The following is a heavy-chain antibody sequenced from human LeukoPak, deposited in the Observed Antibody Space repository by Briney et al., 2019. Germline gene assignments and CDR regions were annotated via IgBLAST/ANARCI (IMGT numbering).Heavy chain of an antibody. CDR3: AKDADYVGVRGVSCFDY. Sequence: QAGGSLRLSCAASGFTFSSYAMSWVRQAPGKGLEWVSAISGSGGSTYYADSVKGRFTIYRENSKNTLYLQMNSLRAEDTAVYYCAKDADYVGVRGVSCFDYWGQGTLVTVSS. J-gene: IGHJ4*02. V-gene: IGHV3-23*01. D-gene: IGHD3-10*01. CDR1: GFTFSSYA. CDR2: ISGSGGST.